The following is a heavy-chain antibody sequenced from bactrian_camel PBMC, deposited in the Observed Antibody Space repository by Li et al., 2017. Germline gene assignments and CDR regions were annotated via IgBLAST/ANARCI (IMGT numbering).Heavy chain of an antibody. Sequence: QVQLVESGGGAVQAGGSLTLSCQTSIYIDANFCMGWFRQVPGKEREVVAAVDTDDTATIARSVKGRFTTSRDNAKNTLYLQMNSLKDEDTAMYFCAAREHGGALFSSSEYCYWGQGTQVTVS. CDR3: AAREHGGALFSSSEYCY. V-gene: IGHV3S55*01. CDR2: VDTDDTA. J-gene: IGHJ4*01. D-gene: IGHD2*01. CDR1: IYIDANFC.